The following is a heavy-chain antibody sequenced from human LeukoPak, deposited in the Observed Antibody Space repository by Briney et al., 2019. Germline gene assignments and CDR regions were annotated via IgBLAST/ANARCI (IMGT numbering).Heavy chain of an antibody. CDR2: ISYDGSNK. Sequence: PGGSLRLSCAASGFTFSSYGMHWVRQAPGKGLEWVAVISYDGSNKYYADSVKGRFTISRDNSKNTLYLQMNSLRAEDTAVYYCANTPDPYYYDSSGYGPPYFDYWGQGTLVTVSS. D-gene: IGHD3-22*01. J-gene: IGHJ4*02. CDR3: ANTPDPYYYDSSGYGPPYFDY. CDR1: GFTFSSYG. V-gene: IGHV3-30*18.